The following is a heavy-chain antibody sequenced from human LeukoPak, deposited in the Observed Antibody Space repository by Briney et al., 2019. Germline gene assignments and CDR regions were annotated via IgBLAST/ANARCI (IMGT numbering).Heavy chain of an antibody. Sequence: SETLSLTCTVSGGSISSYYWRWLRQPAGKGLEWLGRIYTSGSTNYNPSLKSRVTMSVDTSKNQFSLKLSSMTAADTAVYYCARNFWEWLLWFDPWGQGTLVTVSS. J-gene: IGHJ5*02. CDR1: GGSISSYY. D-gene: IGHD3-3*01. V-gene: IGHV4-4*07. CDR2: IYTSGST. CDR3: ARNFWEWLLWFDP.